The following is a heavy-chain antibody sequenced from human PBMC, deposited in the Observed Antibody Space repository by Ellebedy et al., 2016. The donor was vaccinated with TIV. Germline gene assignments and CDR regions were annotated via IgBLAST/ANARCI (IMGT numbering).Heavy chain of an antibody. CDR1: GDSISSGDPY. D-gene: IGHD2-15*01. V-gene: IGHV4-31*03. Sequence: SETLSLXXTVPGDSISSGDPYWTWLRQYPGQGLEWIGNIYYSGSTYYNPSLKSRLTISVDTSKSQFSLRLSSVTAADTALYYCARARVNRDIAYGNWFDPWGQGTLVTVSS. J-gene: IGHJ5*02. CDR2: IYYSGST. CDR3: ARARVNRDIAYGNWFDP.